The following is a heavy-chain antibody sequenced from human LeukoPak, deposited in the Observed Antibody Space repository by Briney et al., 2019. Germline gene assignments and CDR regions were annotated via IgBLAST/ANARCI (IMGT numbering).Heavy chain of an antibody. J-gene: IGHJ4*02. CDR1: GFTFSGYS. D-gene: IGHD2-21*01. Sequence: GGSLRLSCAASGFTFSGYSMNWVRQAPGKGLEWISYISNERSIIADSVKGRFTISRDNAENSLLLQMNSLRAEDTAVYYCARGTDWSFDYWGQGILVTVSS. V-gene: IGHV3-48*01. CDR3: ARGTDWSFDY. CDR2: ISNERSII.